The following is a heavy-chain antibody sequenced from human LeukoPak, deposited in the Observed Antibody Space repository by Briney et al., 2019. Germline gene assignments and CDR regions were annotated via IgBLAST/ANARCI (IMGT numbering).Heavy chain of an antibody. CDR1: GFTFSSYS. Sequence: GGSLRLSCAASGFTFSSYSMNWVRQAPGKGLEWVSSISSSSSYIYYADSVKGRFTISRDNAKNSLYPQVNSLRAEDTAVYYCASAIRLRDYWGQGTLVTVSS. D-gene: IGHD3-3*01. CDR3: ASAIRLRDY. J-gene: IGHJ4*02. V-gene: IGHV3-21*01. CDR2: ISSSSSYI.